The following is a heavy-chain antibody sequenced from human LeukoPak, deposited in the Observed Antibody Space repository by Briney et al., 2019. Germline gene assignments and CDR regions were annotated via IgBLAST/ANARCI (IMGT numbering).Heavy chain of an antibody. V-gene: IGHV3-53*01. Sequence: GGSLRLSCAASGFSVRSKYMSWVRQAPGKGLEWVSVLQSVGNTFYADSVKGRFSISRDNAKNSLFLQMNSLRAEDTAVYYCVSGNDPDYVWGTYRLDAFDIWGEGTMVIVPS. CDR1: GFSVRSKY. J-gene: IGHJ3*02. CDR2: LQSVGNT. CDR3: VSGNDPDYVWGTYRLDAFDI. D-gene: IGHD3-16*02.